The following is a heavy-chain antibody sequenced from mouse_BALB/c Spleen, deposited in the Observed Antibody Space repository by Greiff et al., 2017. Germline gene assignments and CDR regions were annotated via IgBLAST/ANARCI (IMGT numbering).Heavy chain of an antibody. CDR1: GFTFSSYA. V-gene: IGHV5-6-5*01. Sequence: EVKLMESGGGLVKPGGSLKLSCAASGFTFSSYAMSWVRQTPEKRLEWVASISSGGSTYYPDSVKGRFTISRDNARNILYLQMSSLRSEDTAMYYCARGDYYGSSAMDDWGQGTSVTVSS. D-gene: IGHD1-1*01. CDR2: ISSGGST. J-gene: IGHJ4*01. CDR3: ARGDYYGSSAMDD.